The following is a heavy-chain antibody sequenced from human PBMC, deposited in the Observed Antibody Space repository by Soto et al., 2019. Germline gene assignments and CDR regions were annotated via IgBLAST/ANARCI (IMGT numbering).Heavy chain of an antibody. CDR1: GFTFSSYA. D-gene: IGHD2-2*01. CDR3: ANASNCSCTSCSRYYYYYYMDV. Sequence: GGSLRLSCAASGFTFSSYAMSWVRQAPGKELEWVSAISGSSGSTYYADSVKGRFTISRDNSKNTLYLKINSLRAEEKAVYYCANASNCSCTSCSRYYYYYYMDVWGKGTTVTVSS. J-gene: IGHJ6*03. V-gene: IGHV3-23*01. CDR2: ISGSSGST.